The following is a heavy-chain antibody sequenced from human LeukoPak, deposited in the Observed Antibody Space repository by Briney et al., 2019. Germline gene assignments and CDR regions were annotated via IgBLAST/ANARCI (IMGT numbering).Heavy chain of an antibody. CDR1: GFTFSSYA. CDR3: AKGPRLNSGYHPES. Sequence: HSGGSLRLSCAASGFTFSSYAMTWVRLAPGKGLEWVSTVTGSDAATYYADSVKGRFTISRDYSTNTLHLQMNSLTIEDTAIYYCAKGPRLNSGYHPESWGQGTLVTVSS. D-gene: IGHD5-12*01. J-gene: IGHJ4*02. V-gene: IGHV3-23*01. CDR2: VTGSDAAT.